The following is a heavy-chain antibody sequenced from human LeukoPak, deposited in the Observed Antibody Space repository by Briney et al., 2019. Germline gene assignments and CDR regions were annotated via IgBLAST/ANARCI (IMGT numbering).Heavy chain of an antibody. CDR2: ISAYNGNT. V-gene: IGHV1-18*01. D-gene: IGHD3-10*01. Sequence: ASVKVSCKASGYTFTSYGISWVRQAPGQGLEWMGWISAYNGNTNYAQKLQGRVTMTTDTSTSTAYMELRSLRSDDTAVYYCARGMMNYYGSGSYYNSHDYYSYYGMDVWGQGTTVTVSS. CDR1: GYTFTSYG. CDR3: ARGMMNYYGSGSYYNSHDYYSYYGMDV. J-gene: IGHJ6*02.